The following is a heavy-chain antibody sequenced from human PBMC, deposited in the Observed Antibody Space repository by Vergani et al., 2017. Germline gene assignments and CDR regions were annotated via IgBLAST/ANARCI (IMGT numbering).Heavy chain of an antibody. CDR1: GGSISSSSYY. V-gene: IGHV4-39*01. D-gene: IGHD3-10*01. CDR2: IYHVGST. CDR3: ARWHGFLHYVDY. J-gene: IGHJ4*02. Sequence: QLQLQESGPGLVKPSETLSLTCTVPGGSISSSSYYWGWIRQPPEKGLEWIGIIYHVGSTYYNPSLKSRVTISVDTSKNQFSLMLSSVTAADTAVYYGARWHGFLHYVDYWGQGTLVTVSS.